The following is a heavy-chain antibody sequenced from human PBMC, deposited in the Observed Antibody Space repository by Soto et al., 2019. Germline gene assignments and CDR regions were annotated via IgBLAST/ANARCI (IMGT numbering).Heavy chain of an antibody. V-gene: IGHV1-69*02. J-gene: IGHJ4*02. CDR2: IIPILGIA. CDR1: GGTFSSYT. Sequence: ASVKVSCKASGGTFSSYTISWVRQAPGQGLEWMGRIIPILGIANYAQKFQGRVTITADKSTSTAYMELSSLRSEDTAVYYCASAPSSGWSVGDYWGQGTLVTVSS. CDR3: ASAPSSGWSVGDY. D-gene: IGHD6-19*01.